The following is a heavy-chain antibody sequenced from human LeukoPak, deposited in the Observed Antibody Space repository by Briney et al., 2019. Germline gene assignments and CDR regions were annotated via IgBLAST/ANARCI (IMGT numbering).Heavy chain of an antibody. J-gene: IGHJ4*02. CDR2: ISGSGGST. CDR1: GFTFSSYA. CDR3: AKDIRLSYVGDDY. D-gene: IGHD3-10*02. V-gene: IGHV3-23*01. Sequence: PGGSLRLSCAASGFTFSSYAMSWVRQAPGKGLEWVSAISGSGGSTYYADSVKCRFTISRDNSKNTLYLQMNSLRAEDTAVYYCAKDIRLSYVGDDYWGQGTLVTVSS.